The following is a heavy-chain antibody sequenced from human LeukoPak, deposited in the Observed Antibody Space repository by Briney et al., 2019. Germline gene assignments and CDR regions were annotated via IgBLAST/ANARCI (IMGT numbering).Heavy chain of an antibody. Sequence: SETLSLTCSVSGASISSSNDYWGWIRQAPGKGLEWIGCITYDGSAHYNPSLMSRATILVDTSKNQFSLKLSSVTAADAAMYYCARQFATASADTRGYFDFWGQGTVVTVSS. J-gene: IGHJ4*02. CDR3: ARQFATASADTRGYFDF. V-gene: IGHV4-39*01. D-gene: IGHD2-2*01. CDR1: GASISSSNDY. CDR2: ITYDGSA.